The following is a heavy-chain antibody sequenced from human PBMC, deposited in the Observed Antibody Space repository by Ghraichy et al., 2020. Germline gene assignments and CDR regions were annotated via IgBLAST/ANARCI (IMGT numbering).Heavy chain of an antibody. CDR3: ARDLGEYCSGGSCDYYYGMDV. CDR1: GYTFTSYY. J-gene: IGHJ6*02. CDR2: INPSGGST. V-gene: IGHV1-46*01. D-gene: IGHD2-15*01. Sequence: ASVKVSCKASGYTFTSYYMHWVRQAPGQGLEWMGIINPSGGSTSYAQKFQGRVTMTRDTSTSTVYMELSSLRSEDTAVYYCARDLGEYCSGGSCDYYYGMDVWGQGTTVTVSS.